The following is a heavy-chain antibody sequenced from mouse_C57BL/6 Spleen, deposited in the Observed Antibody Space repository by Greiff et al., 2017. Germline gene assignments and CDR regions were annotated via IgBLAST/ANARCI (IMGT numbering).Heavy chain of an antibody. Sequence: QVQLQQSGAELVRPGASVTLSCKASGYTFTDYEMHWVNQTPVHGLEWIGAIVPETGGTAYNQKFKGKAILTADKYSSTAYMELRSLTSEDSAVYYGTSRTGTGGYYFDSWGQGTTLTVSS. CDR1: GYTFTDYE. V-gene: IGHV1-15*01. J-gene: IGHJ2*01. D-gene: IGHD4-1*01. CDR3: TSRTGTGGYYFDS. CDR2: IVPETGGT.